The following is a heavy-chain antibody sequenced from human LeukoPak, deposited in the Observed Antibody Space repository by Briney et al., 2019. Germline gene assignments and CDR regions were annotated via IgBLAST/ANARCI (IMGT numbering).Heavy chain of an antibody. D-gene: IGHD3-10*01. CDR1: GFTFSSYW. CDR2: IKQDGSEK. V-gene: IGHV3-7*03. Sequence: GGSLRLSCAASGFTFSSYWMSWVRQAPGKGLEWVANIKQDGSEKYYVDSVKGRFTISRDNAKNSLYLQMNSLRAEDTAVYYCARVSVGFGEAYYFDYWGQGTLVTVSS. CDR3: ARVSVGFGEAYYFDY. J-gene: IGHJ4*02.